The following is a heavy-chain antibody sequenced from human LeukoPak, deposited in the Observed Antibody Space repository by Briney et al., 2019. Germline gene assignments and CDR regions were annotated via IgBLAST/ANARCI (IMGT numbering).Heavy chain of an antibody. CDR2: IYYSGST. CDR1: GGSISSYY. CDR3: ARDRRRYYYGSGSFFDY. Sequence: PSETLSLTCTVSGGSISSYYWSWIRQPPGKGLEWIGYIYYSGSTNYNPSLKSRVPISVDTSKNLFSLKLSSVTAADTAVYYCARDRRRYYYGSGSFFDYWGQGTLVTVSS. V-gene: IGHV4-59*01. J-gene: IGHJ4*02. D-gene: IGHD3-10*01.